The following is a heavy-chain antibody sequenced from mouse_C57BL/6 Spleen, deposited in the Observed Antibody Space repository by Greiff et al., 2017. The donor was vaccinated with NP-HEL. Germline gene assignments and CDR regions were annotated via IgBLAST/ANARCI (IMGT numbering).Heavy chain of an antibody. CDR1: GYTFTSYW. CDR3: ARPRAHRDSRSGATRY. J-gene: IGHJ4*01. V-gene: IGHV1-64*01. D-gene: IGHD1-1*01. Sequence: QVQLQQPGAELVKPGASVKLSCKASGYTFTSYWMYWVKQRPGQGLEWIGMIHPNSGSTNYNEKFKSKATLTVDKSSSNAYMQLSSLTSDDSAVYYCARPRAHRDSRSGATRYWGQGTPATDSS. CDR2: IHPNSGST.